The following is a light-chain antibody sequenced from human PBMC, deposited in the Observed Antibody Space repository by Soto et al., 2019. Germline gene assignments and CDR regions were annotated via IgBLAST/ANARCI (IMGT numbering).Light chain of an antibody. V-gene: IGKV1-5*01. Sequence: DIQMTQSPSTLSASVGDRVTITCRASQSISRWLAWYRQKPGKAPEVVIYDVSTLAFGVPSRISGSGSGTELTLTIRSLQPDDFATYYCQQYSSYPITFGGGTKVDIK. CDR1: QSISRW. J-gene: IGKJ4*01. CDR3: QQYSSYPIT. CDR2: DVS.